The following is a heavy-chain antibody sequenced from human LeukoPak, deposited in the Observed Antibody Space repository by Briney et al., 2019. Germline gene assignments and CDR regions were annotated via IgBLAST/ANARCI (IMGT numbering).Heavy chain of an antibody. J-gene: IGHJ5*02. Sequence: GASVKVSCKASGYTFTSYGIIWVRQAPGQGLEWMGWISAYNGNTNYAQKLQGRVTMTTDTSTSTAYMELRSLRSDDTAVYYWARGGGYCSGGSCYFNWFDPWGQGTLVTVSS. D-gene: IGHD2-15*01. V-gene: IGHV1-18*01. CDR2: ISAYNGNT. CDR3: ARGGGYCSGGSCYFNWFDP. CDR1: GYTFTSYG.